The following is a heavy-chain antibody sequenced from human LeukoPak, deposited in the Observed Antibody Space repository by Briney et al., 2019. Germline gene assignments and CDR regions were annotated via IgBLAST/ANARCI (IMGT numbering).Heavy chain of an antibody. CDR3: ARGLKPATYSYGYYYYYGMDV. CDR2: INVDGSST. Sequence: GGSLRLSCAASGFSFSHYWMHWVRQAPGKGLGWVSRINVDGSSTTYADSVKGGFTISRDNSKNTLYLQMNSLRAEDTAVYYCARGLKPATYSYGYYYYYGMDVWGQGTTVTVSS. J-gene: IGHJ6*02. D-gene: IGHD5-18*01. CDR1: GFSFSHYW. V-gene: IGHV3-74*01.